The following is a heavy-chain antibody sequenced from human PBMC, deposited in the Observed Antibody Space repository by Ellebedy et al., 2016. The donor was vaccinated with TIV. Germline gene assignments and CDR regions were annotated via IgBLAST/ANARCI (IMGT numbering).Heavy chain of an antibody. CDR1: GGSFSGYY. Sequence: SETLSLXXAVYGGSFSGYYWSWIRQPPGKGLEWIGEINHSGSTNYNPSLKSRVTISVDKSKNQFSLKLSSVTAADTAVYYCARDAITMVRGGGMDVWGQGTTVTVSS. J-gene: IGHJ6*02. CDR2: INHSGST. V-gene: IGHV4-34*01. CDR3: ARDAITMVRGGGMDV. D-gene: IGHD3-10*01.